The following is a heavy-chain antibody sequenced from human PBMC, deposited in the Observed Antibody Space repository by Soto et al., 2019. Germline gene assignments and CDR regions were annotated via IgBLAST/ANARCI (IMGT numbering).Heavy chain of an antibody. V-gene: IGHV3-53*01. Sequence: QPGGSLRLSCAASGFTVSSNYMSWVRQAPGKGLEWVSVIYSGGSTYYADSVKGRFTISRDNSKNTLYLQMNSLRADDTAVYYCAKGRAVVPAAKFYYGMDVWGQGTTVTVSS. J-gene: IGHJ6*02. D-gene: IGHD2-2*01. CDR1: GFTVSSNY. CDR2: IYSGGST. CDR3: AKGRAVVPAAKFYYGMDV.